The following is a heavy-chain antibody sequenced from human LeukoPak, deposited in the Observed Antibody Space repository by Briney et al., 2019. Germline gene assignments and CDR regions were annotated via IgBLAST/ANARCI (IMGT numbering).Heavy chain of an antibody. Sequence: SETLPLTCTVSGGSISSGGYYWSWIRQHPGKGLEWIGYIYYSGSTYYNPSLKSRVTISVDTSKNKFSLKLSSVTAADTAVYYCARGGDRSGYYYESYFDYWGQGTLVTVSS. D-gene: IGHD3-22*01. J-gene: IGHJ4*02. V-gene: IGHV4-31*03. CDR1: GGSISSGGYY. CDR2: IYYSGST. CDR3: ARGGDRSGYYYESYFDY.